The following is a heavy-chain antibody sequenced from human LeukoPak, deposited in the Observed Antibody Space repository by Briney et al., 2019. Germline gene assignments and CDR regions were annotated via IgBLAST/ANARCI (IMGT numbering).Heavy chain of an antibody. CDR2: IWYDGSNK. CDR3: ARANYGSGSNYYYGKDV. V-gene: IGHV3-33*01. J-gene: IGHJ6*02. Sequence: GGSLRLSCAASGFTFSSYGMHWVRQAPGKGLEWVAVIWYDGSNKYYADSVKGRFTISRDNSKNTLYLQVNSLRAEDTAVYYCARANYGSGSNYYYGKDVWGQGTTVTVSS. CDR1: GFTFSSYG. D-gene: IGHD3-10*01.